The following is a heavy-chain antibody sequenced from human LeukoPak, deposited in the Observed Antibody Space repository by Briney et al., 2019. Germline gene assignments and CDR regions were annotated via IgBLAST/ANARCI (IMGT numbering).Heavy chain of an antibody. V-gene: IGHV1-69*05. CDR1: GGTFSSYA. D-gene: IGHD3-22*01. Sequence: SVKVSCKASGGTFSSYAISWVRQAPGQGLEWMGRIIPIFGTANYAQKFQGRVTITTDESTSTAYMELCSLRSEDTAVYYCVTDGYYYDSSGYYYRFDYWGQGTLVTVSS. CDR3: VTDGYYYDSSGYYYRFDY. J-gene: IGHJ4*02. CDR2: IIPIFGTA.